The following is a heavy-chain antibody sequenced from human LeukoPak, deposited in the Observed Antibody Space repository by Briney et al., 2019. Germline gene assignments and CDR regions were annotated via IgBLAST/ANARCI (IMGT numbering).Heavy chain of an antibody. J-gene: IGHJ4*02. Sequence: GGALRLSCAASGFTFSSYAMSWVRQAPGKGLEWVSAISGSGGSTYYADSVKGRFTISRDNSKNTLYLQINSLRAEDTAVYYCANSPVPAAMEYYFDYWGQGTLVTVSS. CDR3: ANSPVPAAMEYYFDY. CDR2: ISGSGGST. CDR1: GFTFSSYA. V-gene: IGHV3-23*01. D-gene: IGHD2-2*01.